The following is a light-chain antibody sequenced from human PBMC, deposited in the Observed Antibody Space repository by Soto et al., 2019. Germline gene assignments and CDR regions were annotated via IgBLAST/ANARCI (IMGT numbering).Light chain of an antibody. CDR3: QQSYNTTYT. CDR2: AAS. Sequence: DIQMTKSPSSLSASVGDRVTITCRASQSISSNLNWYQQKPGKAPKLLIYAASSLQSGVPSRFSGSGSGTEFTLTISSLQPEDFATYYCQQSYNTTYTLGQGTKLEIK. J-gene: IGKJ2*01. V-gene: IGKV1-39*01. CDR1: QSISSN.